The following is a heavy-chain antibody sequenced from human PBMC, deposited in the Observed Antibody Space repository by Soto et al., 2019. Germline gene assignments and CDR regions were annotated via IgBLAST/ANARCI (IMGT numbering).Heavy chain of an antibody. Sequence: ASLKLSRKTSGYTFTIYYMHWGRLTPEQGLEWMGIINPIVGRANYAQKLQGRVTMTTDTSTSTAYMELRSLRSDDTAVYYCARDGSGGIVVVVAATPVDYYYYGMDVWGQGTTVTGSS. CDR3: ARDGSGGIVVVVAATPVDYYYYGMDV. V-gene: IGHV1-46*01. J-gene: IGHJ6*02. D-gene: IGHD2-15*01. CDR1: GYTFTIYY. CDR2: INPIVGRA.